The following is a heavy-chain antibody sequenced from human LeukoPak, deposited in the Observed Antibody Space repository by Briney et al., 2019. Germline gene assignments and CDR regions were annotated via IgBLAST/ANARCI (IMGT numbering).Heavy chain of an antibody. V-gene: IGHV3-23*01. CDR3: AKAHGYFRMYYFDY. D-gene: IGHD3-22*01. Sequence: GGSLRLSCAASGFTFSSYAMSWVRQAPGKGLEWVSAISGSGGITFHSDSVKGRFTISRDNSKNTLYLQMNGLRAEDTAVYYCAKAHGYFRMYYFDYWGQGTLVTVSS. J-gene: IGHJ4*02. CDR2: ISGSGGIT. CDR1: GFTFSSYA.